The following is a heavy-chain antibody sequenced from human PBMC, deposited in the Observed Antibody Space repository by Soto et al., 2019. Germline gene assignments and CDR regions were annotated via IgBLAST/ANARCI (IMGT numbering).Heavy chain of an antibody. CDR1: GFTFSSYA. CDR2: ISGSGGST. V-gene: IGHV3-23*01. D-gene: IGHD3-10*01. Sequence: EVQLLESGGGLVQPGGSLRLSCAASGFTFSSYAMSWVRQAPGKGLSWVSAISGSGGSTYYADSVKGRFTISRDNSKNTLYLQMNSLRAEDTAVYYCAKDIGSITMVRADYWGQGTLVTVSS. CDR3: AKDIGSITMVRADY. J-gene: IGHJ4*02.